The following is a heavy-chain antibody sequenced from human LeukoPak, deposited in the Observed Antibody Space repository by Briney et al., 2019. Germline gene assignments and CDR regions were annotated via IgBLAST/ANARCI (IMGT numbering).Heavy chain of an antibody. D-gene: IGHD3-9*01. V-gene: IGHV3-21*01. CDR3: ARGHYDVLAASYKWTPDY. Sequence: GGSLRLSCAASGFTFNTFNMNWVRQAPGKGLEWVLSITSGGDYIYYADSVKGRFTTSRDNAKNSLSLQLNSLRVEDTAVYYCARGHYDVLAASYKWTPDYWGQGTLVTVSS. CDR1: GFTFNTFN. CDR2: ITSGGDYI. J-gene: IGHJ4*02.